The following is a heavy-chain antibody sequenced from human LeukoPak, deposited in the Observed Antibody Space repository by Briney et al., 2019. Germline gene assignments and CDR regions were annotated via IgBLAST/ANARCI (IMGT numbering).Heavy chain of an antibody. CDR3: ARDSGYSGYDFRYYYYGMDV. D-gene: IGHD5-12*01. V-gene: IGHV4-4*07. CDR2: IYTSGST. Sequence: SETLSLTSTVSGGSISSYYWSWIRQPAGKGLEWIGRIYTSGSTNYNPSLKSRVTMSVDTSKNQFSLKLSSVTAADTAVYYCARDSGYSGYDFRYYYYGMDVWGQGTTVTVSS. J-gene: IGHJ6*02. CDR1: GGSISSYY.